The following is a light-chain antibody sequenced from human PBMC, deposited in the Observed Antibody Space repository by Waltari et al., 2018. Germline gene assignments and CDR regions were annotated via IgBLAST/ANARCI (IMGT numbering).Light chain of an antibody. CDR2: DVT. CDR1: SRDVGGYKS. J-gene: IGLJ1*01. CDR3: SAYTRSGTYV. Sequence: QSALTQAASVSGSPGQSITISCTGTSRDVGGYKSFSCYQQHPGKAPKVLIYDVTNRPSGVSNRFSGSKSGNTASLTISGLQAEDEADYYCSAYTRSGTYVFGTGTKVTVL. V-gene: IGLV2-14*03.